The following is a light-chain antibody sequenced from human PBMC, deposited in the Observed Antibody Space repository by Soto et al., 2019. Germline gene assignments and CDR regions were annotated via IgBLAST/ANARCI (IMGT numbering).Light chain of an antibody. V-gene: IGKV1-6*01. CDR1: QGIGND. Sequence: AIQMTQSPSSLSASVGDRVTITCRASQGIGNDVAWYQQKPGKAPKLLIYAASSLQSGVPSRFSGSGSGTDFTLTISSLQAEDVAIYYCQQYYSTPRTFGQGTKVEIK. CDR3: QQYYSTPRT. CDR2: AAS. J-gene: IGKJ1*01.